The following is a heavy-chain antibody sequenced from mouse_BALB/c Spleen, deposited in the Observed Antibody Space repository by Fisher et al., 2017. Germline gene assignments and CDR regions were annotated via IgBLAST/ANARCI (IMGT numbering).Heavy chain of an antibody. CDR3: ALGSYYAMDY. J-gene: IGHJ4*01. D-gene: IGHD3-1*01. V-gene: IGHV1-42*01. Sequence: KFKGKATLTVDKSSSTAYMQLKSLTSEDSAVYYCALGSYYAMDYWGQGTSVTVSS.